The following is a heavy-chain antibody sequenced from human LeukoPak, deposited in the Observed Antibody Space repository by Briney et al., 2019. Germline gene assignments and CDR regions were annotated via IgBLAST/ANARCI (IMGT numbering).Heavy chain of an antibody. D-gene: IGHD3-10*01. J-gene: IGHJ4*02. CDR2: ISSSGSTI. V-gene: IGHV3-48*03. Sequence: GGSLRLSCAASGFTFSSYEMNWVRQAPGKGLEWVSYISSSGSTIYYADSVKGRFTISRDNAKNSLYLQMNSLRAEDTAVYYCARGSRNYYGSGSYLNPDYWGQGTPVTVSS. CDR1: GFTFSSYE. CDR3: ARGSRNYYGSGSYLNPDY.